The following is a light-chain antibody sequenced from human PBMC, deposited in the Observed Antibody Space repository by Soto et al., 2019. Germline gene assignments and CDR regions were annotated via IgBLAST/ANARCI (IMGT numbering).Light chain of an antibody. J-gene: IGLJ2*01. Sequence: QSALTQPASVSGSPGQSITISCAGTSSDIGAYNYVSWYQQHPGKAPKVMLYDVSNRPSGVSNRFSGSKSGNTASLTISGLQTEDEADYYCSSYTTSRIRLFGGGTKLTVL. CDR2: DVS. CDR1: SSDIGAYNY. V-gene: IGLV2-14*01. CDR3: SSYTTSRIRL.